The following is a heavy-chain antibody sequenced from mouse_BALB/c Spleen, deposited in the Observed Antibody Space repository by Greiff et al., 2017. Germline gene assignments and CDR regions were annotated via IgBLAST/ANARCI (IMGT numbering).Heavy chain of an antibody. CDR2: INPYNDGT. Sequence: QLQQSGPELVKPGASVKMSCKASGYTFTSYVMHWVKQKPGQGLEWIGYINPYNDGTKYNEKFKGKATLTSDKSSSTAYMELSSLTSEDSAVYYCARLYYYGSSPAWFAYWGQGTLVTVSA. V-gene: IGHV1-14*01. D-gene: IGHD1-1*01. J-gene: IGHJ3*01. CDR1: GYTFTSYV. CDR3: ARLYYYGSSPAWFAY.